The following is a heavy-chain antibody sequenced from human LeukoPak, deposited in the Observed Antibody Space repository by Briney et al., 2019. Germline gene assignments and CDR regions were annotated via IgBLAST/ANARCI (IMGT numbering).Heavy chain of an antibody. J-gene: IGHJ4*02. V-gene: IGHV4-61*05. D-gene: IGHD5-24*01. Sequence: SETLSLTCSVSGASINSSTYYWGWIRQPPGRGLEWIGYIYYSGSTYYNPSLKSRVTISLDTSKNQFSLKLRSVTVADTALYYCARGDGYSVLFDYWGQGTLVTVSS. CDR2: IYYSGST. CDR3: ARGDGYSVLFDY. CDR1: GASINSSTYY.